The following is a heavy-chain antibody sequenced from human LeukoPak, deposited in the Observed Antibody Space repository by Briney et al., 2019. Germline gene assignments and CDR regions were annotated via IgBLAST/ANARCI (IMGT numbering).Heavy chain of an antibody. CDR3: AKDPYGSGNSNCFGP. CDR1: GFTFDDYA. Sequence: GGSLRLSCAASGFTFDDYAMHWVRQAPGKGLEWVSGISWNSGSIVYADSVRGRFTISRDNAKNSLYLQMNSLRAEDTALYYCAKDPYGSGNSNCFGPWGQGTLVTVSS. V-gene: IGHV3-9*01. CDR2: ISWNSGSI. J-gene: IGHJ5*02. D-gene: IGHD3-10*01.